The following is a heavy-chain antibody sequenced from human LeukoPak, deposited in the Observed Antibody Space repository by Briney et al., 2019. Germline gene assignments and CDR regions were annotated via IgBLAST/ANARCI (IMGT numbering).Heavy chain of an antibody. D-gene: IGHD1-1*01. V-gene: IGHV3-30*02. CDR2: IRYDGSNR. CDR3: AIWTSGNY. CDR1: GFTFSSYG. Sequence: PGGSLRLSCAASGFTFSSYGMHWVRQAPGKGLEWVAFIRYDGSNRYYADSVKGRFTISKDNPGASLYLDMHSLRAEDTAIYYCAIWTSGNYWGQGTLVTVSS. J-gene: IGHJ4*02.